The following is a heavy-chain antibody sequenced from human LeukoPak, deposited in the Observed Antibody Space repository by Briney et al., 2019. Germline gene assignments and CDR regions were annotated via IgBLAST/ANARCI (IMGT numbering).Heavy chain of an antibody. Sequence: GGSLRLSCAASGFTFSSYIMNWVRQAPGKGLEWVSSISSSTNYIYYTDSVKGRFTISRDNAKNSLYLQMNSPRAEDTALYYCARVFAYASTWYPIDYWGQGTLVTVSS. J-gene: IGHJ4*02. D-gene: IGHD6-13*01. CDR3: ARVFAYASTWYPIDY. V-gene: IGHV3-21*01. CDR2: ISSSTNYI. CDR1: GFTFSSYI.